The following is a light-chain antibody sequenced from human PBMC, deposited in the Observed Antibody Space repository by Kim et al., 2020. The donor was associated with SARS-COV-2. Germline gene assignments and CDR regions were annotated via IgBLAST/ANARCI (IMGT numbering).Light chain of an antibody. V-gene: IGLV2-14*01. CDR3: ISYTSSSTWV. CDR2: DVT. Sequence: QSALTQPASVSGSPGQSITISCTGSSSDVGGYNYVSWYQQHPGKAPKLMIYDVTKRPSGVSNRFSGSKSGNTASLTISGLQAEDEADYYCISYTSSSTWVFGGETQLTVL. J-gene: IGLJ3*02. CDR1: SSDVGGYNY.